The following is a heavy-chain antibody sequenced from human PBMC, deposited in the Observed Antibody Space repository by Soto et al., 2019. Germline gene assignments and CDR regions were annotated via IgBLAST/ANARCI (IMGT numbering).Heavy chain of an antibody. J-gene: IGHJ4*02. CDR2: ITSSGATK. V-gene: IGHV3-48*03. CDR1: GFTFSSFE. Sequence: GGSLRLSCAASGFTFSSFEMNWVRQAPGKGLEWVSYITSSGATKYYADSVKGRFTISRDNAKYSLYLQMNSLRAEDTAVYYCARGNSPVDVYWGQGTLVTVSS. D-gene: IGHD2-21*01. CDR3: ARGNSPVDVY.